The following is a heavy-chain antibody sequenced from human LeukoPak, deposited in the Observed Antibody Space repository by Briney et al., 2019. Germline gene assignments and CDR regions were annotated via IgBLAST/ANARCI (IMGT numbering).Heavy chain of an antibody. CDR2: TNWNGGST. V-gene: IGHV3-20*04. D-gene: IGHD3-10*01. CDR1: GFTLENYE. Sequence: TGGSLRLSCAASGFTLENYEMSCVRQPPAKGLEGGSDTNWNGGSTGYADSVKGRFTISRDNAKNSLYLQMNSHRIEDTASYYCARGGGSGSYNSIHYWGQGTLVTVSS. CDR3: ARGGGSGSYNSIHY. J-gene: IGHJ4*02.